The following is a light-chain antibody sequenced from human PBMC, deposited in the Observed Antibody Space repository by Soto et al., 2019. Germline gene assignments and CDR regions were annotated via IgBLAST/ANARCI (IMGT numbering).Light chain of an antibody. J-gene: IGLJ1*01. Sequence: QSALTQPPSVSEAPGQRVTISCTGSSSNIGAGYEAHWYQQVPGTAPKLLIYENNKRPSGVPDRFSGSKSGTSASLAITGLQAEDEAEYNCQSYDSSLSGYVFGTGTKVTVL. CDR2: ENN. V-gene: IGLV1-40*01. CDR3: QSYDSSLSGYV. CDR1: SSNIGAGYE.